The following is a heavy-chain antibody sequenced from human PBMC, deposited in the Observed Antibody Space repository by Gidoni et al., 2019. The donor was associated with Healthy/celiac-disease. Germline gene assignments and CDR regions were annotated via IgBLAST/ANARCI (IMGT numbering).Heavy chain of an antibody. V-gene: IGHV5-51*01. J-gene: IGHJ6*02. CDR3: ARSERGYSYCYLDYYYYGMDV. Sequence: EVQLVQSGADVKKPGESLKISCKCSGYSFTSYWIGLVRQMPGQGLEWMGIIYPGDSDTRYSPSFQGQVTISADKSISTAYLQWSSLKASDTAMYYCARSERGYSYCYLDYYYYGMDVWGQGTTVTVSS. CDR1: GYSFTSYW. D-gene: IGHD5-18*01. CDR2: IYPGDSDT.